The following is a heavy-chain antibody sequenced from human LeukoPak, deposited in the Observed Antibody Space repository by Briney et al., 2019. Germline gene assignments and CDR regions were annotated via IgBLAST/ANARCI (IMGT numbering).Heavy chain of an antibody. D-gene: IGHD3-16*01. J-gene: IGHJ6*02. V-gene: IGHV3-64*04. CDR3: ARNQQLGGHSYYYYGMDV. Sequence: GGSLRLSCSASGFTFSNYGMHWVRQAPGKGLEYVSVISSDGGSTYYADSVKGRFTISRDNSKNTLYLQMNSLRADDTAIYYCARNQQLGGHSYYYYGMDVWGQGTTVTVSS. CDR2: ISSDGGST. CDR1: GFTFSNYG.